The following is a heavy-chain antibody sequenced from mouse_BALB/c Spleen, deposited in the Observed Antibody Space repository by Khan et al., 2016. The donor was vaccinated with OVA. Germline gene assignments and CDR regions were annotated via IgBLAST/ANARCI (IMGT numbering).Heavy chain of an antibody. CDR2: IRSKTNNYAT. J-gene: IGHJ4*01. V-gene: IGHV10-1*02. D-gene: IGHD1-1*01. CDR3: VRHKNYYGEDAMDY. Sequence: EVQLVESGGGLVQPKGSLKLSCAASGFTFNTYAMSWVRQAPGKGLEWVARIRSKTNNYATYYADSVKDRFTISRDDSQSMLYLQMNNLKTEDTAMYYCVRHKNYYGEDAMDYWGQGTSVTVSS. CDR1: GFTFNTYA.